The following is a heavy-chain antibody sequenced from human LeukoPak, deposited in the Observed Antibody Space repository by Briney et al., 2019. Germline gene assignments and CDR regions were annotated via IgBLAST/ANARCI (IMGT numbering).Heavy chain of an antibody. V-gene: IGHV4-59*08. Sequence: SETLSLTRTVSGGSISSYYWSWIRQPPGKGLEWIGYIYYSGSTNYNPSLKSRVTISVDTSKNQFSLKLSSVTAADTAVYYCARLGEYWFDPWGQGTLVTVSS. CDR3: ARLGEYWFDP. D-gene: IGHD3-10*01. CDR2: IYYSGST. CDR1: GGSISSYY. J-gene: IGHJ5*02.